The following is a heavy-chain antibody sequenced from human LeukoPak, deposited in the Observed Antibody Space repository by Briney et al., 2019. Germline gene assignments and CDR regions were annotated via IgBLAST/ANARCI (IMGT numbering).Heavy chain of an antibody. Sequence: GGSLRLSCAASGFTFSSYGMHWGRQAPGKGVEWVAVISYDGSNKYYADSVKGRFTISRDNSKNTLYLQMNSLRAEDTAVYYCAKDTVPHLKYSSSWYSGMDVWGQGTTVTVSS. CDR1: GFTFSSYG. CDR2: ISYDGSNK. J-gene: IGHJ6*02. V-gene: IGHV3-30*18. CDR3: AKDTVPHLKYSSSWYSGMDV. D-gene: IGHD6-13*01.